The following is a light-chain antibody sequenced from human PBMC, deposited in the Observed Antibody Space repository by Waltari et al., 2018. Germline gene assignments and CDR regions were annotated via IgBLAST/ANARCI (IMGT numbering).Light chain of an antibody. CDR1: SSDVGGYNY. CDR2: DVN. J-gene: IGLJ2*01. Sequence: QSALTQPASVSGSPGQSITISCTGTSSDVGGYNYVSWYQQHPDKAPKLMIYDVNNRASGVSNRFSGSKSSNTASLTFSGLQAEDEADYYCSSYTSSSTLFGGGTKLTVL. V-gene: IGLV2-14*03. CDR3: SSYTSSSTL.